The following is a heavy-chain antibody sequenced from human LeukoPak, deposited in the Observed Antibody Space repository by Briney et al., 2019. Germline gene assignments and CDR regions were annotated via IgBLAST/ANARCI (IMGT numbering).Heavy chain of an antibody. CDR3: ATNPGGYCGSTSGYGEAP. V-gene: IGHV4-34*01. J-gene: IGHJ5*02. CDR2: INHSGST. D-gene: IGHD2-2*01. CDR1: GGSFSGYY. Sequence: PAETLPLTCAVYGGSFSGYYWSWIRQPPGKGLEWIGEINHSGSTNYNPSLKSRVTISVDTSRNQFSLKLSSVTAADTAVYYCATNPGGYCGSTSGYGEAPWGQGTLVTVSS.